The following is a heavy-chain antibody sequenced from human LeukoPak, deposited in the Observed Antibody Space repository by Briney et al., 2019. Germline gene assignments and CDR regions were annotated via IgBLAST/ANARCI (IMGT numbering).Heavy chain of an antibody. CDR2: IKEDGSVK. CDR1: GFTFSSHW. J-gene: IGHJ4*02. CDR3: ARDSTWRLDY. D-gene: IGHD5-12*01. V-gene: IGHV3-7*03. Sequence: GGSLRLSCTASGFTFSSHWMTWVRQPPGKGLEWVANIKEDGSVKYYVDSVKGRFTISRDNTKNALYLQMNSLRADDTAVYFCARDSTWRLDYWGQRTLITVSS.